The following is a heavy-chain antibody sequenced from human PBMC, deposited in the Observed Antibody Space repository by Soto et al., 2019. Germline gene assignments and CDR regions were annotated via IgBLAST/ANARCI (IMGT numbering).Heavy chain of an antibody. Sequence: GGSLRLSFAASGFTFSSYAMSWVRQAPGKGLEWVSAISGSGGSTYYADSVKGRFTISRDNSKNTLYLQMNSLRAEDTAVYYCAKDREYYYDSSGYYGYWGQGTLVTVSS. D-gene: IGHD3-22*01. V-gene: IGHV3-23*01. CDR3: AKDREYYYDSSGYYGY. J-gene: IGHJ4*02. CDR1: GFTFSSYA. CDR2: ISGSGGST.